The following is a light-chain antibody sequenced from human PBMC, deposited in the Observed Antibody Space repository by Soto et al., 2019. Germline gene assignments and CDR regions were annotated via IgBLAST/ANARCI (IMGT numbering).Light chain of an antibody. CDR2: AAS. CDR1: QGISSY. V-gene: IGKV1-9*01. Sequence: DMQLTQSPSVLSSSGGDRVTINCRASQGISSYLAWYQQKPGKAPKLLIYAASTLQSGVPSRFSGSGSGTEFTLTISSLQPEDFATYYCQQLNSYPITFGQGTQVEIK. CDR3: QQLNSYPIT. J-gene: IGKJ5*01.